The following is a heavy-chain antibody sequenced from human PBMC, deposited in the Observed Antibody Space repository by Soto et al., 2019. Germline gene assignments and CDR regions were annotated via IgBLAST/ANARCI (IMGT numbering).Heavy chain of an antibody. V-gene: IGHV3-11*04. D-gene: IGHD3-22*01. CDR1: GFTFSDYY. CDR2: ISSSSSTI. CDR3: ARDRGYYDT. Sequence: PGGSLRLSCAASGFTFSDYYIHWIRRAPGKGLEWVSYISSSSSTIYYADSVKGRFTISRDNAKNSLYLQMNSLRAEDTAVYYCARDRGYYDTWGQGTLVTVSS. J-gene: IGHJ5*02.